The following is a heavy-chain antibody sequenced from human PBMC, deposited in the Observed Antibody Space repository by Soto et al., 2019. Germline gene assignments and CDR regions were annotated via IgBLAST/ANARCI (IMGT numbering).Heavy chain of an antibody. CDR1: GYTFASLD. Sequence: QVPLMQSGAEVQMPGASVKVACKASGYTFASLDINWVRQTAGQGLEWMGWMSPGNGKTGYSQKFQGRISMSRDTSLSTAYLELSSLRPEDTAVYYCARGVLQGVDYWGQGTLVTVSS. D-gene: IGHD2-15*01. CDR3: ARGVLQGVDY. CDR2: MSPGNGKT. V-gene: IGHV1-8*02. J-gene: IGHJ4*02.